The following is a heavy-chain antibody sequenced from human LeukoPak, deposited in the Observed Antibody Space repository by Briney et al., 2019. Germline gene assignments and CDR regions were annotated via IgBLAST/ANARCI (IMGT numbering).Heavy chain of an antibody. J-gene: IGHJ4*02. Sequence: GGSLRLSCAASGFSISTYEMNWVRQALGKGLEWISYITGDGKTKYYAPSVKGRFTISRDNAKNSVYLQMSSLRAEDTAVYYCARDLSIDYWGQGTLVTVSS. V-gene: IGHV3-48*03. CDR3: ARDLSIDY. CDR2: ITGDGKTK. CDR1: GFSISTYE.